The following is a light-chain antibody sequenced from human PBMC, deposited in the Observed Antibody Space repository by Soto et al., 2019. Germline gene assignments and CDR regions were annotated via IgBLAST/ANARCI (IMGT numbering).Light chain of an antibody. Sequence: DIVMTQSPDSLAVSLGERATINCKSSQSVLFSSNNKNQLAWYQQKPGQPPKLLIYWTSTRESGVPHRFSGSGSGTDFTLTISSLQAEDVAGYYCQQYDSAPYTFGQGTKLEIK. J-gene: IGKJ2*01. CDR3: QQYDSAPYT. CDR2: WTS. CDR1: QSVLFSSNNKNQ. V-gene: IGKV4-1*01.